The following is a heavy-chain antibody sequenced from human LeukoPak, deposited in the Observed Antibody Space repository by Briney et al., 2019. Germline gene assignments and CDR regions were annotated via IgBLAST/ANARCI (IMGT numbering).Heavy chain of an antibody. CDR2: INPSGGST. J-gene: IGHJ4*02. CDR1: GYTFTSYY. V-gene: IGHV1-46*01. D-gene: IGHD6-13*01. CDR3: AREPIAAAVFDY. Sequence: GASVKVSCKASGYTFTSYYMHWVRQAPGQGLELMGIINPSGGSTSYAQKFQGRVTMTRDTSTSTVYMELSSLRSEDTAVYYCAREPIAAAVFDYWGQGTLVTVSS.